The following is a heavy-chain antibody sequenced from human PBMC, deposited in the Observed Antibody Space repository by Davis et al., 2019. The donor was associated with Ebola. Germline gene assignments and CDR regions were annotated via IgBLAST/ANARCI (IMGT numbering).Heavy chain of an antibody. CDR2: IHYSGDT. D-gene: IGHD3-10*01. CDR1: GGSISSSSYY. Sequence: MPGGSLRLSCTVSGGSISSSSYYWGWIRQPPGKGLEWIGYIHYSGDTKSNPSLKSRVTISVDTSKNQFSLKLNSVTAADTAVFYCARSNYGSGSYDSWGQGALVTVSS. CDR3: ARSNYGSGSYDS. J-gene: IGHJ5*01. V-gene: IGHV4-61*05.